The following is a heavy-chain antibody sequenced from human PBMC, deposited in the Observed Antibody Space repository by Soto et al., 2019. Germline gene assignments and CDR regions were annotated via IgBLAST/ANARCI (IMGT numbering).Heavy chain of an antibody. J-gene: IGHJ4*02. D-gene: IGHD3-10*01. Sequence: SETLSLTCTVSGGSISSGDYYWSWIRQPPGKGLEWIGYIYYSGSTYYNPSLKSRVTISVDTSKNQFSLKLSSVTAADTAVYYCARLWFGEFFDYWGQGTLVTVSS. CDR1: GGSISSGDYY. V-gene: IGHV4-30-4*01. CDR3: ARLWFGEFFDY. CDR2: IYYSGST.